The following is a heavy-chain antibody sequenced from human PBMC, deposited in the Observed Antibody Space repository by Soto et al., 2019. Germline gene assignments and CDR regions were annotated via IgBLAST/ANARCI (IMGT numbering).Heavy chain of an antibody. CDR1: AGSLSEDF. CDR3: ARGGISHWAYFYYMDV. D-gene: IGHD2-21*01. V-gene: IGHV4-34*01. CDR2: INHLGSI. J-gene: IGHJ6*03. Sequence: SGTLSLTCVVSAGSLSEDFWSWIRQPPGMALEWIGEINHLGSINYNPSLKSRVTMSVDTSKNQFSLTLNSVTAADTATYYCARGGISHWAYFYYMDVWDRGTTVTVSS.